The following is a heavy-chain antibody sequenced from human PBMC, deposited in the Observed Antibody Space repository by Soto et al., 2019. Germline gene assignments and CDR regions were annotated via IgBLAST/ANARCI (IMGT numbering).Heavy chain of an antibody. V-gene: IGHV1-3*01. D-gene: IGHD5-18*01. CDR3: ARGERKLWSLVSVDF. CDR2: INAGNGYT. CDR1: GYTFISYA. Sequence: ASVKVSCKASGYTFISYAMHWVRQAAGQRLEWMGWINAGNGYTKYSQKFQDRLTITRDTSASTAHMELSSLRSEDTAVYYCARGERKLWSLVSVDFWGPGTLVTVSS. J-gene: IGHJ4*02.